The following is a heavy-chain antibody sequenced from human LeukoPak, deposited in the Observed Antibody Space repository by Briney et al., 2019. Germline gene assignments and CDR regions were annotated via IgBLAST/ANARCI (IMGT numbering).Heavy chain of an antibody. CDR1: GHTLAGYD. Sequence: ASVKSSCKASGHTLAGYDMHCVPQSPGQWLKWIIWINPNSGGTNYAQKFQGRVTMTRDTSISTAYMELSRLRSDDTAVYYCARGRRDGYNLVYWGQGTLVTVSS. CDR3: ARGRRDGYNLVY. J-gene: IGHJ4*02. CDR2: INPNSGGT. V-gene: IGHV1-2*02. D-gene: IGHD5-24*01.